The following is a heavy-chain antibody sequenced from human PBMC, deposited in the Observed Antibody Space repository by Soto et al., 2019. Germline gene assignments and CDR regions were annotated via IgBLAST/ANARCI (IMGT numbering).Heavy chain of an antibody. CDR3: ARGRYCGGDCARGYFDY. CDR1: GYTFTSYA. V-gene: IGHV1-3*01. J-gene: IGHJ4*02. CDR2: INAGNGNT. D-gene: IGHD2-21*02. Sequence: ASVKVSCKASGYTFTSYAMHWVRQAPGQRLEWMGWINAGNGNTKYSQKFQGRVTITRDTSASTAYMELSSLRSEDTAVYYCARGRYCGGDCARGYFDYWGQGTLVTVSS.